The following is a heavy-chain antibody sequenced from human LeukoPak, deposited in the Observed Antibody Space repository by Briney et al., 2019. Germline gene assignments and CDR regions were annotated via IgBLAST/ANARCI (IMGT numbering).Heavy chain of an antibody. D-gene: IGHD6-13*01. V-gene: IGHV1-69*13. Sequence: GASVKVSCKASGGTFRSYAISWVRQAPGQGLEWMGGIIPIFGTANYAQKFQGRVTITADESTSTSYMELRSLRSDDTAVYYCAREHSSSWDQFDYWGQGTLVTVSS. CDR3: AREHSSSWDQFDY. CDR2: IIPIFGTA. CDR1: GGTFRSYA. J-gene: IGHJ4*02.